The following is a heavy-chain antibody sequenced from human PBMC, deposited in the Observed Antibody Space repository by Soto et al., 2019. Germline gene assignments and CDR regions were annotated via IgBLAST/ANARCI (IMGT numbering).Heavy chain of an antibody. J-gene: IGHJ4*02. CDR3: ARDFAYFDS. V-gene: IGHV4-61*01. CDR2: VYHTGRT. Sequence: SETLSLTCAVSGGSFNSGSYSWSWIRQPPGKGLEWIGYVYHTGRTSYNPSLKSRVSISMDTSKNQFSLNLDSVTAADTAVYFCARDFAYFDSWGQGTLVTVSS. D-gene: IGHD3-3*01. CDR1: GGSFNSGSYS.